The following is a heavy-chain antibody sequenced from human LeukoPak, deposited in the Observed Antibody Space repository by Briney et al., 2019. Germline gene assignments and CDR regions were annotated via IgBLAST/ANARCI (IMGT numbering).Heavy chain of an antibody. J-gene: IGHJ3*02. CDR1: GVTFSSNA. V-gene: IGHV3-23*01. Sequence: GGSLRLSCAASGVTFSSNAMSWVRQAPGKGLEWVSAISGSGGSTYYADSVKGRFTISRDNSKNTLYLQMNSLRAEDTAVYYCAKDRLGSDAFDIWGQGTMVTVSS. CDR3: AKDRLGSDAFDI. D-gene: IGHD3-10*01. CDR2: ISGSGGST.